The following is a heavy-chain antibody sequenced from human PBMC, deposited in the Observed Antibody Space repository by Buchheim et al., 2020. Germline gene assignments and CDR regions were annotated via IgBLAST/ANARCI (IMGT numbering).Heavy chain of an antibody. J-gene: IGHJ5*01. CDR3: ARGTIAARLGS. D-gene: IGHD6-6*01. V-gene: IGHV4-34*01. Sequence: QVQLQQWGAGLLKPSETLSLTCAVYGGSLSGYYWSWIRQPPGKGLEWVGEINLSGSTSYNPSLKSRVTISVDMSKNQFSLNLSSVTAADTAVYYCARGTIAARLGSWGQGTL. CDR2: INLSGST. CDR1: GGSLSGYY.